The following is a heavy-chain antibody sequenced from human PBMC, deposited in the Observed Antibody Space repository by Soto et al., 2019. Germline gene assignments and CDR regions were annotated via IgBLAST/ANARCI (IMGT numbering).Heavy chain of an antibody. Sequence: QVQLVQSGAEVKKPGSSVKVSCKASGGTFSSYAISWVRQAPGQGLGWMGGIIPIFGTANYAQKFQGRVTITADESTSTAYMELSSLRSEDTAVYYCARDFGVGATNYYGMDVWGQGTTVTVSS. V-gene: IGHV1-69*01. CDR1: GGTFSSYA. CDR3: ARDFGVGATNYYGMDV. CDR2: IIPIFGTA. J-gene: IGHJ6*02. D-gene: IGHD1-26*01.